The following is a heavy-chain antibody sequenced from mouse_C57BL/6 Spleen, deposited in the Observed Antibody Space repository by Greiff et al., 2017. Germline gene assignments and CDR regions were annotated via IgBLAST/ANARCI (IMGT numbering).Heavy chain of an antibody. J-gene: IGHJ1*03. Sequence: EVMLVESEGGLVQPGSSMKLSCTASGFTFSDYYMAWVRQVPEKGLEWVANINYDGSSTYYLDSLKSRFIISRDNAKNILYLQMSSLKSEDTATYYCARAFYDYGYFDVWGTGTTVTVSS. CDR2: INYDGSST. D-gene: IGHD2-3*01. V-gene: IGHV5-16*01. CDR3: ARAFYDYGYFDV. CDR1: GFTFSDYY.